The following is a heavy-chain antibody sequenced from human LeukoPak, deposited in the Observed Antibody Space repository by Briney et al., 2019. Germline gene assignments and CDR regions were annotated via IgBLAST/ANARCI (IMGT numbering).Heavy chain of an antibody. CDR3: ARRGTSSSWAHFDY. CDR2: IKQDGSEK. Sequence: GGSLRLSCAASGFSFSNYGMSWFRQAPGKALECVANIKQDGSEKYYVDSVKGRFTISRDNAKNSLYLQMNSLEAEDTAVYYCARRGTSSSWAHFDYWGQGSLVTVSS. D-gene: IGHD6-13*01. J-gene: IGHJ4*02. V-gene: IGHV3-7*05. CDR1: GFSFSNYG.